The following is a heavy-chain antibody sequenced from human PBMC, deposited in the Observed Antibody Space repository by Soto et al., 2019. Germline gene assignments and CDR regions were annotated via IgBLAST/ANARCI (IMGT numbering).Heavy chain of an antibody. CDR3: ASVDTAMGNWFDP. V-gene: IGHV4-30-4*01. CDR1: GGSISSGDYY. D-gene: IGHD5-18*01. Sequence: TLSLTCTVSGGSISSGDYYWSWIRQPPGKGLEWIGYIYYSGSTYYNPSLKSRVTISVDTSKNQFSLKLSSVTAADTAVYYCASVDTAMGNWFDPWGQGTLVTVSS. CDR2: IYYSGST. J-gene: IGHJ5*02.